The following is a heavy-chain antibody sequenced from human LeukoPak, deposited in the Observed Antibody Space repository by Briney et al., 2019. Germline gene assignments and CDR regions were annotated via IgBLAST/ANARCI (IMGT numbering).Heavy chain of an antibody. CDR1: GSPFVNYA. Sequence: GASVKVSCKTSGSPFVNYAIGWVRQAPGQGLEWMGWISPYNGNTNYAQNLQGRVTMTTDTSTSTAYMELRSLRSDDTAVYYCARGMGTTTFADFDYWGQGTLVTVSS. J-gene: IGHJ4*02. CDR2: ISPYNGNT. V-gene: IGHV1-18*01. CDR3: ARGMGTTTFADFDY. D-gene: IGHD1-7*01.